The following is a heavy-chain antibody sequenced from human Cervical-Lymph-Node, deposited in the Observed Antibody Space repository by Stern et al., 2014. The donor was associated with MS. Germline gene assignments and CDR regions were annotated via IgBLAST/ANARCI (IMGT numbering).Heavy chain of an antibody. Sequence: QVQLVESGPGLLRPSETLYLTCTVSGSSITSYYWSWIRQPPGKGLEWIGYIYYRGNTNYNASLKGRVAISIGTSKTQFSLRLSSVTAADTAVYYCARATDLWGQGTLVTVSS. J-gene: IGHJ5*02. V-gene: IGHV4-59*01. CDR3: ARATDL. CDR1: GSSITSYY. CDR2: IYYRGNT.